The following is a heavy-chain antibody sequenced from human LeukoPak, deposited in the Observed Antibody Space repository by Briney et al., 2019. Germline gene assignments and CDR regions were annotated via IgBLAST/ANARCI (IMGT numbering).Heavy chain of an antibody. CDR1: GFTFSSYG. CDR3: AKRLAYDSGGSDYFDY. D-gene: IGHD3-10*01. Sequence: GRSLGLSCAASGFTFSSYGMHWVRQAPGRGLEWVAFISYDGRSKFNADSVKGRFTISRDNSKKTLYLQMNSLRAEDTAKYYCAKRLAYDSGGSDYFDYWGQGTLVTVSS. V-gene: IGHV3-33*05. J-gene: IGHJ4*02. CDR2: ISYDGRSK.